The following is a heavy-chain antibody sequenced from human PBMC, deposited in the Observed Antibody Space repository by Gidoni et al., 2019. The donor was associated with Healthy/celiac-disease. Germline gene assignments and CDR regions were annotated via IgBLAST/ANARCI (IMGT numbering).Heavy chain of an antibody. D-gene: IGHD5-18*01. CDR3: AKDGYSYGYNWFDP. Sequence: EVQLVESGGGLVQPGRSLRLYCAASGFTFADYAMHWVRQAPGKGLEWVSGISWNSGSIGYADSVKGRFTISRDNAKNSLYLQMNSLRAEDTALYYCAKDGYSYGYNWFDPWGQGTLVTVSS. J-gene: IGHJ5*02. V-gene: IGHV3-9*01. CDR2: ISWNSGSI. CDR1: GFTFADYA.